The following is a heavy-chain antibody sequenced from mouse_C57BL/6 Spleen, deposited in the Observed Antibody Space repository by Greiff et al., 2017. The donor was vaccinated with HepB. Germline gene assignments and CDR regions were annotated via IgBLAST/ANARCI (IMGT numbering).Heavy chain of an antibody. D-gene: IGHD1-1*01. Sequence: QVQQQSGAELVRPGTSVKVSCKASGYAFTNYLIEWVKQRPGQGLEWIGVINPGSGGTNYNEKFKGKATLTADKSSSTAYMQLSSLTSEDSAVYFCAKGGYYGSNDYWGQGTTLTVSS. V-gene: IGHV1-54*01. CDR2: INPGSGGT. J-gene: IGHJ2*01. CDR1: GYAFTNYL. CDR3: AKGGYYGSNDY.